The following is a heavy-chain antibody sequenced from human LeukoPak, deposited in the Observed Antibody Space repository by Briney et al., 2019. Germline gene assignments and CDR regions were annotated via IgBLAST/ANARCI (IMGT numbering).Heavy chain of an antibody. CDR2: IYYSGST. CDR3: ARGVRLWAARRGWFDP. Sequence: SETLSLTCTVSGGSISSYYWSWIRQPPGKGLEWIGYIYYSGSTNYNPSLKSRVTISVDTSKNQFSLKLSSVTAADTAVYYCARGVRLWAARRGWFDPWGQGTLVTVSS. J-gene: IGHJ5*02. D-gene: IGHD6-6*01. CDR1: GGSISSYY. V-gene: IGHV4-59*01.